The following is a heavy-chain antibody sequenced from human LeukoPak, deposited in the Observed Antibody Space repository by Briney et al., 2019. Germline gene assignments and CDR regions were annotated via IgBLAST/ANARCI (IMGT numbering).Heavy chain of an antibody. Sequence: SETLSLTCTVSGGSISSYYWSWIRQPPGKGLEWIGYIYYSGSTNYNPSLKSRVTISVDTSKNQFSLKLSSVTAADTAVYYCASSELTYYYYYYMDVWGEGTTVTVSS. J-gene: IGHJ6*03. CDR1: GGSISSYY. D-gene: IGHD1-26*01. CDR3: ASSELTYYYYYYMDV. CDR2: IYYSGST. V-gene: IGHV4-59*01.